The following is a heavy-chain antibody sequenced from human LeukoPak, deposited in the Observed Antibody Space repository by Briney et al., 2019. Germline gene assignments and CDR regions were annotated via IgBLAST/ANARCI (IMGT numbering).Heavy chain of an antibody. CDR3: ASGGSGDYFDY. CDR2: INPSGGST. Sequence: ASVKVSCKASGYTFTSYYMHWVRQAPGQGLEWMGVINPSGGSTSYAQKFQGRVTMTRDTSTSTVYMELSSLRSEDTAVYYCASGGSGDYFDYWGQGTLVTVSS. CDR1: GYTFTSYY. D-gene: IGHD3-10*01. V-gene: IGHV1-46*03. J-gene: IGHJ4*02.